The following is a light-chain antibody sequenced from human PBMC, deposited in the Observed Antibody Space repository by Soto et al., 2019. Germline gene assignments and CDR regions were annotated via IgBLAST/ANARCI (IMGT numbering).Light chain of an antibody. CDR1: SSDVGTYNY. V-gene: IGLV2-8*01. CDR3: SSYAGINNFVV. Sequence: QSALTQPPSASGSPGQSVTISCTGTSSDVGTYNYVSWYQQHPGKAPKLMIYEVTKRPSGVPDRFSGSRSAITASLTVSGLQAEDEADYYCSSYAGINNFVVFGGGTQVTVL. J-gene: IGLJ2*01. CDR2: EVT.